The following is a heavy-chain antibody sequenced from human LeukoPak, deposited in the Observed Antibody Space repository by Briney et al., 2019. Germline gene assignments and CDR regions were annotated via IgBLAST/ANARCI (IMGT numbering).Heavy chain of an antibody. J-gene: IGHJ4*02. V-gene: IGHV3-30*18. CDR2: IRYDGYYK. Sequence: PGGSLRLSCVASGFTFSTYGMHWVRQAPGKGLEWVAAIRYDGYYKYYANSVKGRFTISSDNSKSTLYLQMNSLRAEDTAVYYCAKDRSAGVRASPMDYWGQGTLVTVSP. D-gene: IGHD3-10*01. CDR3: AKDRSAGVRASPMDY. CDR1: GFTFSTYG.